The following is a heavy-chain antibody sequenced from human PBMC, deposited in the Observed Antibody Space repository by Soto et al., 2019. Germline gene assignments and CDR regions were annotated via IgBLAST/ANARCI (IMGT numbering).Heavy chain of an antibody. CDR1: GYTFTSYY. J-gene: IGHJ6*02. CDR2: INPSGGST. V-gene: IGHV1-46*01. CDR3: ARDYAGSEAAAGGYYYYGMDV. D-gene: IGHD6-13*01. Sequence: ASVKVSCKASGYTFTSYYMHWVRQAPGQGLEWMGIINPSGGSTSYAQKFQGRVTMTRDTSTSTVYMELSSLRSEDTAVYYCARDYAGSEAAAGGYYYYGMDVWGQGTTVTVSS.